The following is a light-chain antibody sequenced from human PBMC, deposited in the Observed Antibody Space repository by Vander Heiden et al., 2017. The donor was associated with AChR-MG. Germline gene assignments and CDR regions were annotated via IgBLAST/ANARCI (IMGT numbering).Light chain of an antibody. V-gene: IGKV3-20*01. Sequence: EIVLTQSPATLSLSPGERATLSCSASQSVDSSYLAWYQQKPGQAPRLLIYGVSRRATGIADRFSGSGSGTDFSLTISGLEPEDFAVYYCQQYGNSRGTFGQGTKVEIK. CDR1: QSVDSSY. CDR3: QQYGNSRGT. CDR2: GVS. J-gene: IGKJ1*01.